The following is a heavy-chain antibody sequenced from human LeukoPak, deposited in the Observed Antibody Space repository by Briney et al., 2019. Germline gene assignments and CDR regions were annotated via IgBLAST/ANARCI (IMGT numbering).Heavy chain of an antibody. CDR3: AREAPGADYFDY. Sequence: GGSLRLSCTASGFTFSSYAINWVRQAPGKGLEWVSSISPTSTYIYYADSAKGRFTISRDNAQKSLYLQMNSLRAEDTAVYYCAREAPGADYFDYWGQGTLVTVSS. J-gene: IGHJ4*02. V-gene: IGHV3-21*01. CDR1: GFTFSSYA. CDR2: ISPTSTYI.